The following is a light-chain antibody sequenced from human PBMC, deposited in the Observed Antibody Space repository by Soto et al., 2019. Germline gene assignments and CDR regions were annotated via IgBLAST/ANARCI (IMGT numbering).Light chain of an antibody. CDR2: GSA. CDR3: QSYDGSLRGSL. V-gene: IGLV1-40*01. J-gene: IGLJ3*02. Sequence: QSVLTQPPSVSGAPGQRVTISCTGNTSNIGAGYDVHWYRHVPGTAPKLLIYGSANRPSGVPDRISGSKSGTSASLVITGLQVEDEADYYCQSYDGSLRGSLFGGGTKVTVL. CDR1: TSNIGAGYD.